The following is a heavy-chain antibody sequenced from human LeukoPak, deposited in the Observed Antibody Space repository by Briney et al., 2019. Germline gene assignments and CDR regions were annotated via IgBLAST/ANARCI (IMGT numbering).Heavy chain of an antibody. J-gene: IGHJ4*02. D-gene: IGHD3-10*01. CDR1: GFTFSNAY. CDR2: IRGSDGIT. CDR3: ATESSASYLYYFDY. Sequence: GGSLRLSCAASGFTFSNAYMNWVRQAPGKGLEWVSAIRGSDGITYYVDSVKGRFTISSDNSKNTLYLQMNSLRAEDTAVYYCATESSASYLYYFDYWGQGTLVTVSS. V-gene: IGHV3-23*01.